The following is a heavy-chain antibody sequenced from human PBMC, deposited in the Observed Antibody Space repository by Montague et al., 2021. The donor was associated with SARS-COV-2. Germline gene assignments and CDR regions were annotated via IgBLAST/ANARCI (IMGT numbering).Heavy chain of an antibody. V-gene: IGHV4-39*02. CDR2: IYYSGST. CDR3: AREAYYYDSSGYYGGGYYYYNGMDV. J-gene: IGHJ6*02. CDR1: GGSISSSSYY. D-gene: IGHD3-22*01. Sequence: SETLSLTCTVSGGSISSSSYYWGWIRQPPGKGLEWIGSIYYSGSTYYNPSLKSRVTISVDTSKNQFSLKLSSVTAADTAVYYCAREAYYYDSSGYYGGGYYYYNGMDVWGQGTTVTVSS.